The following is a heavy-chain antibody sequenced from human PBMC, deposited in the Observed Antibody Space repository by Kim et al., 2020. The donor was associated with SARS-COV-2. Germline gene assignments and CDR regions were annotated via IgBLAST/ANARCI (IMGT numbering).Heavy chain of an antibody. D-gene: IGHD1-26*01. Sequence: NGNTNYGEKLQGRVTMTTDTSTSTAYMELRSLRSDDTAVYYCALLGAFDYWGQGTLVTVSS. CDR3: ALLGAFDY. J-gene: IGHJ4*02. CDR2: NGNT. V-gene: IGHV1-18*01.